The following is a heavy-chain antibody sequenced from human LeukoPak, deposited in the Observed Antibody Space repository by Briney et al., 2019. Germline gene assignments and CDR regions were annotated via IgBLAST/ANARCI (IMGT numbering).Heavy chain of an antibody. V-gene: IGHV3-64*01. J-gene: IGHJ3*02. CDR2: INSNGGST. CDR1: GFTFSSYA. Sequence: PGGSLRLSCAASGFTFSSYAMHWVRQAPGKGLEYVSAINSNGGSTYYANSVKGRFTISRDNSKNALYLQMGSLRAEDIAVYYCGPDSVRGKSGYYWPHAFDIWGQGTMVTVSS. D-gene: IGHD3-22*01. CDR3: GPDSVRGKSGYYWPHAFDI.